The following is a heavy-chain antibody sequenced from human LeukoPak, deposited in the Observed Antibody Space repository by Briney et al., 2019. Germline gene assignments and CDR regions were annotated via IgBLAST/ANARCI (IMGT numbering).Heavy chain of an antibody. CDR2: ISGSGGST. CDR3: ARKLYYYDSGGSAGYAGWFDP. CDR1: GFTFSSNA. Sequence: PGGSLRLSCAASGFTFSSNAMSWVRQAPGKGLEWVSAISGSGGSTYYADSVKGRFTISRDNSKNSLYLQMNSLRAEDTAVYYCARKLYYYDSGGSAGYAGWFDPWGQGTLVTVSS. V-gene: IGHV3-23*01. J-gene: IGHJ5*02. D-gene: IGHD3-22*01.